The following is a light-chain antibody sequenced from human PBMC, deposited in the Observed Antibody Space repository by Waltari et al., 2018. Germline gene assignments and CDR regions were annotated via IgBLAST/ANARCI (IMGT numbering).Light chain of an antibody. CDR2: AAS. J-gene: IGKJ2*01. V-gene: IGKV1-27*01. CDR1: QGISNF. Sequence: DIQMTQSPSSLSASVGEGVTITCRASQGISNFLACYQQKPGKVPKLLIYAASTLQSGVPSRFSGSGSGTDFTLTISSLQPEDVATYYCQKYNSALTFGQGTKLEIK. CDR3: QKYNSALT.